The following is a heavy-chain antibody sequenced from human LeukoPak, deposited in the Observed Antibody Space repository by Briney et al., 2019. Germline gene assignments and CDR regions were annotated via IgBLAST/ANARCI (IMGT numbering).Heavy chain of an antibody. Sequence: PGGSLRLSCAASGFTFSSYGMNWVRQAPGKGLEGVSSISSSSSYIYYADSVKGRFTISRDNAKNSLYLQMNSLRAEDTAVYYCARRFGGFLPYYFDYWGQGTLVTVSS. CDR1: GFTFSSYG. V-gene: IGHV3-21*01. CDR2: ISSSSSYI. J-gene: IGHJ4*02. D-gene: IGHD3-10*01. CDR3: ARRFGGFLPYYFDY.